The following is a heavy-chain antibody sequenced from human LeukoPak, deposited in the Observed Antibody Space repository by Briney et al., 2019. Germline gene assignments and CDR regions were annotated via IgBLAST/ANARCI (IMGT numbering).Heavy chain of an antibody. Sequence: SETLSLTCTVSGDSYSSPYWSWIRQPPGKGLEWIGEINHSGSTNYNPSLKSRVTISVDTSKNQFSLKLSSVTAADTAVYYCARDVLSCSSTSCQYYFDYWGQGTLVTVSS. D-gene: IGHD2-2*01. CDR3: ARDVLSCSSTSCQYYFDY. V-gene: IGHV4-34*01. CDR1: GDSYSSPY. CDR2: INHSGST. J-gene: IGHJ4*02.